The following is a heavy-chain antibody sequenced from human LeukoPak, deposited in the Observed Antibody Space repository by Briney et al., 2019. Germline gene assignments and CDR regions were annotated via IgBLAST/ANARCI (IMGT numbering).Heavy chain of an antibody. J-gene: IGHJ4*02. Sequence: PSETLSLTCTVSGGSISSSSYYWGWIRQPPGKGLEWIGSIYYSGSTYYNPSLKSRVTISVDTSKNQFSLKLSSVTAADTAVYYCARHQIISFDWLLVDYWGQGTLVTVSS. CDR2: IYYSGST. D-gene: IGHD3-9*01. CDR3: ARHQIISFDWLLVDY. CDR1: GGSISSSSYY. V-gene: IGHV4-39*01.